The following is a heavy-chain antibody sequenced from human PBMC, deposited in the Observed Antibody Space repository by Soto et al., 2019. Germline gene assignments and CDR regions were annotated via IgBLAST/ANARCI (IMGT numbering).Heavy chain of an antibody. J-gene: IGHJ4*02. Sequence: QLVQSGGEVKKPGASVKVSCRASGYTFTSFRITWVRQAPGQGLEWMGWISAYSGGTNYAQRFQGRVTMTTDTSTSTAYMEVQSLRSDDTAVYYCAVLYCSSTSCYPDYWGQGTLVTVSS. CDR3: AVLYCSSTSCYPDY. CDR2: ISAYSGGT. CDR1: GYTFTSFR. D-gene: IGHD2-2*01. V-gene: IGHV1-18*01.